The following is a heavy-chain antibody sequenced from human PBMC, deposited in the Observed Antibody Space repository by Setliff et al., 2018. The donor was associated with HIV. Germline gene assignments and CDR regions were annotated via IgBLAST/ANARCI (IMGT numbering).Heavy chain of an antibody. CDR1: GGSIGSGGYS. D-gene: IGHD3-10*01. Sequence: SETLSLTCAVSGGSIGSGGYSWSWIRQPAGKGLEWIGRIYTSGDTNYNPSLKSRVTMSIDTSKNQFSLKLSSVTAADTAVYYCARGYSYGSGPYTSHWFDPWGQGTLVTVSS. CDR2: IYTSGDT. J-gene: IGHJ5*02. CDR3: ARGYSYGSGPYTSHWFDP. V-gene: IGHV4-61*02.